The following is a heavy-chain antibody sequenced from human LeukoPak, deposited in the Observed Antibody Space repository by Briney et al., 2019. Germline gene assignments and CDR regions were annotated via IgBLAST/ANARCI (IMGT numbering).Heavy chain of an antibody. Sequence: PSETLSLTCTDSGGSISSSSYYWGWIRQPPGKGLEWIGSIYYSGSTYYNPSLKSRVTISVDTSKNQFSLKLSSVTAADTAVYYCASVPPGSHTISNWFDPWGQGTLVTVSS. CDR2: IYYSGST. CDR3: ASVPPGSHTISNWFDP. D-gene: IGHD5-24*01. CDR1: GGSISSSSYY. J-gene: IGHJ5*02. V-gene: IGHV4-39*07.